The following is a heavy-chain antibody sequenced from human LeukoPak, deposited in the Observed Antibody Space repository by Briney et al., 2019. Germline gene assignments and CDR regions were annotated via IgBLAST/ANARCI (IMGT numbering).Heavy chain of an antibody. CDR3: AKTRDCVSTGCYRDFDY. CDR2: ISDDGSKT. V-gene: IGHV3-30*18. D-gene: IGHD2-2*02. J-gene: IGHJ4*02. CDR1: GFTFSSRA. Sequence: PGGSLRLSCVASGFTFSSRAMPWVRQSPGKGLEWVAVISDDGSKTYYADSVKGRFTISRDNSKNTLFLQMNSLTTEDMAVYYCAKTRDCVSTGCYRDFDYWGQGTLVTVSS.